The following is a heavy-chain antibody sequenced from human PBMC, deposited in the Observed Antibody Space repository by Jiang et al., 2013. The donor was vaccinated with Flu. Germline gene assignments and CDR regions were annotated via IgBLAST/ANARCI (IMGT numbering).Heavy chain of an antibody. V-gene: IGHV6-1*01. CDR1: GDSVSSNSAA. CDR3: AGGGPQGTAKTAAGTISSADY. D-gene: IGHD6-13*01. Sequence: QTLSLTCAISGDSVSSNSAAWNWIRQSPSRGLEWLGRTYYRSKWYNDYAVSVKSRITINPDTSKNQFSLQLNSVTPEDTAVYYCAGGGPQGTAKTAAGTISSADYWGQGTLVTVSS. J-gene: IGHJ4*02. CDR2: TYYRSKWYN.